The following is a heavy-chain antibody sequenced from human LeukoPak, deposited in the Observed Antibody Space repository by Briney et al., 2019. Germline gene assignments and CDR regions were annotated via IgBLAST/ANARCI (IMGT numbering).Heavy chain of an antibody. CDR1: GFTFSSYY. Sequence: PGGSLRLSCAASGFTFSSYYLHWVRQAPGKGLVSVSLINTDGSGTSYAESVKGRFTISRDNARNTLSLQMNSLRVEDTAMYYCVLYGSSPGGDSWGQATLVTVSS. CDR2: INTDGSGT. CDR3: VLYGSSPGGDS. V-gene: IGHV3-74*01. D-gene: IGHD6-6*01. J-gene: IGHJ4*02.